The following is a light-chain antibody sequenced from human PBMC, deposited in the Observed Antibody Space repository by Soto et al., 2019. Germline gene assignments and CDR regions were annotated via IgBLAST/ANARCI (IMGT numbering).Light chain of an antibody. CDR3: QQYDAWPLT. CDR1: QSVSSY. Sequence: EIVMTQSPATLSVSPGERATLSCRASQSVSSYLAWYQQKPGQAPRLLIYDASNRATGIPARFSGSWSGTEFTLTINSLQSEDFAVYYCQQYDAWPLTFGGGTKVDNK. CDR2: DAS. J-gene: IGKJ4*01. V-gene: IGKV3D-15*01.